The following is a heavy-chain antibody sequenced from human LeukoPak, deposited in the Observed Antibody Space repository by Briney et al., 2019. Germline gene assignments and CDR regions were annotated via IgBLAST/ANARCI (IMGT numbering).Heavy chain of an antibody. D-gene: IGHD2-2*01. CDR2: INHSGST. Sequence: PSETLSLTCAVYGGSFSGYYWSWIRQPPGKGLEWIGEINHSGSTNYNPSLKSRVTISVDTSKTQFSLKLSSVTAADTAVYYCARRGGVPVARRQFDYWGQGTLVTVSS. CDR3: ARRGGVPVARRQFDY. V-gene: IGHV4-34*01. CDR1: GGSFSGYY. J-gene: IGHJ4*02.